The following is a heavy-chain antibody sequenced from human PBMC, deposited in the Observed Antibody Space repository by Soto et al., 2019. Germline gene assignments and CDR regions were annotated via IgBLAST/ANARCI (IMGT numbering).Heavy chain of an antibody. D-gene: IGHD3-22*01. CDR1: GYTFINYG. J-gene: IGHJ4*02. Sequence: QVQLVQSGAEVKKPGASVKVSCKASGYTFINYGISWVRQAPGQGLEWMGWTSPNNGNTNYAQKFQDRVTMTTDTSTNTAYMELRSLRSDDTAVYYCASSSGSGYYALSYWGQGTLVTVSS. CDR2: TSPNNGNT. V-gene: IGHV1-18*01. CDR3: ASSSGSGYYALSY.